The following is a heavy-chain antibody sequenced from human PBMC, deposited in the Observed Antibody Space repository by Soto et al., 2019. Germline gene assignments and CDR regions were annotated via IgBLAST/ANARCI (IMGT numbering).Heavy chain of an antibody. Sequence: SETLSLTCTVSGGSISSYYWSWIRQPPGKGLEWIGYIYYSGSTNYNPSLKSRVTISVDTSKNQSSLKLSSVTAADTAVYYCARRRGPYYYYGMDVWGQGTTVTVSS. J-gene: IGHJ6*02. CDR2: IYYSGST. CDR1: GGSISSYY. CDR3: ARRRGPYYYYGMDV. V-gene: IGHV4-59*08.